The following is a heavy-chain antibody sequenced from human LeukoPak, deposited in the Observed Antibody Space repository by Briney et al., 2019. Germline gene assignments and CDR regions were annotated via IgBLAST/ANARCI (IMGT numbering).Heavy chain of an antibody. J-gene: IGHJ4*02. D-gene: IGHD3-10*01. Sequence: ASVKVSCKASGYTFTSYDINWVRQAPGQGLEWMGWMNPNSGNTGYAQKFQGRVTMTRNTSISTAYMELSSLRSEDTAVYYCARGRDMVRGVISYWGQGTLVTVSS. CDR1: GYTFTSYD. V-gene: IGHV1-8*01. CDR2: MNPNSGNT. CDR3: ARGRDMVRGVISY.